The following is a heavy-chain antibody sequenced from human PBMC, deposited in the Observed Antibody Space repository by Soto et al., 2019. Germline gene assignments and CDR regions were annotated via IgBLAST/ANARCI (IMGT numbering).Heavy chain of an antibody. V-gene: IGHV1-18*01. D-gene: IGHD3-16*01. Sequence: QVQVVQSEVEVRRPGASVRVSCKASGFTLDNHAMSWVRQAPGQGLEWMGWISAIVYNDAKNYARKFLGRLTMTRDTSPNEVFWALRGLASDDTAVYYCARGPKGAAGGYFDLWGRGTLVVVSS. CDR3: ARGPKGAAGGYFDL. CDR2: ISAIVYNDAK. CDR1: GFTLDNHA. J-gene: IGHJ2*01.